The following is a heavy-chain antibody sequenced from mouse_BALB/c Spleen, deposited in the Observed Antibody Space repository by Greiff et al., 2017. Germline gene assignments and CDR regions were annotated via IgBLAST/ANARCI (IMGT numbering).Heavy chain of an antibody. Sequence: QVQLQQSGAELVRPGSSVKISCKASGYAFSSYWMNWVKQRPGQGLEWIGQIYPGDGDTNYNGKFKGKATLTADKSSSTAYMQLSSLTSEDSAVYFCARGGYYYGSSYVGDWYFDVWGAGTTVTVSA. J-gene: IGHJ1*01. CDR1: GYAFSSYW. CDR2: IYPGDGDT. V-gene: IGHV1-80*01. D-gene: IGHD1-1*01. CDR3: ARGGYYYGSSYVGDWYFDV.